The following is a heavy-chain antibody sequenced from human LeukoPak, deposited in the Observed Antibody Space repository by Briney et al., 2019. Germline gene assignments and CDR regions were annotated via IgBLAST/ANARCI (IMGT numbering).Heavy chain of an antibody. V-gene: IGHV3-23*01. CDR3: AKDPWSRYFDWEAFDY. CDR2: IRGSGGST. J-gene: IGHJ4*02. CDR1: GFTLSRYA. D-gene: IGHD3-9*01. Sequence: GGSLRLSCAASGFTLSRYAMSWVRQAPGKGLEWVSAIRGSGGSTYYADSVKGRFTISRDNSKNTLYLQMNSLRAEDTAVYYCAKDPWSRYFDWEAFDYWGQGTLVTVSS.